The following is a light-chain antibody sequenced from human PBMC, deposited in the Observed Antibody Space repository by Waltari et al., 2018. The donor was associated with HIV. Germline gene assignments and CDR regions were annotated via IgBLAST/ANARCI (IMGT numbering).Light chain of an antibody. V-gene: IGLV3-19*01. CDR2: GKN. CDR1: RLRIYY. Sequence: SSELTQDPAVSVALGQTVRITCQGDRLRIYYASWYQQKPGQAPVLVIYGKNNRPSGIPDRFSDSSSGNTASLTITGAQAEDEADYYCNSRDSSGNHVVFGGGTRLTVL. CDR3: NSRDSSGNHVV. J-gene: IGLJ2*01.